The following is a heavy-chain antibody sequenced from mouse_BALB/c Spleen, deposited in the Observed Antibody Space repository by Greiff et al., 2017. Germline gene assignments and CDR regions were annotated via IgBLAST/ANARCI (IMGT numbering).Heavy chain of an antibody. Sequence: EVMLVESGGGLVKPGGSLKLSCAASGFTFSDYYMYWVRQTPEKRLEWVATISDGGSYTYYPDSVKGRFTISRDNAKNNQYLQMSSLKSEDTAMYYCARDTLDSSGYSWFAYWGQGTLVTVSA. CDR1: GFTFSDYY. V-gene: IGHV5-4*02. CDR2: ISDGGSYT. D-gene: IGHD3-2*01. CDR3: ARDTLDSSGYSWFAY. J-gene: IGHJ3*01.